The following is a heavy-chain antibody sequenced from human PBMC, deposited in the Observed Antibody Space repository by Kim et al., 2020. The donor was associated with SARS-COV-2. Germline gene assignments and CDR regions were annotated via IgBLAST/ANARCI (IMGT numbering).Heavy chain of an antibody. D-gene: IGHD3-3*01. CDR2: IYYSGST. CDR3: ARLRFLEWLDPGPKFDP. Sequence: SETLSLTCTVSGGSISGYYWSWIRQPPGKGLEWIGYIYYSGSTNYNPSLKSRVTISVDTSKNQFSLKLSSVTAADTAVYYCARLRFLEWLDPGPKFDPWGQGTLVTVSS. V-gene: IGHV4-59*08. J-gene: IGHJ5*02. CDR1: GGSISGYY.